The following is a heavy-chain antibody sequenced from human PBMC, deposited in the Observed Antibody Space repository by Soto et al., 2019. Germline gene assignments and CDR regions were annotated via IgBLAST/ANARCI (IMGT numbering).Heavy chain of an antibody. J-gene: IGHJ4*02. CDR3: AKDRWFNRVAYFDY. D-gene: IGHD3-9*01. CDR2: IYYSGST. CDR1: GGSVSSGRYY. V-gene: IGHV4-61*01. Sequence: SDSLSLTCTVSGGSVSSGRYYWSWIRQPPGKGLEWIGYIYYSGSTNYNPSLKSRVTISVDTSKNQFSLKLSSVTAADTAVYYCAKDRWFNRVAYFDYWGQGTLVTVSS.